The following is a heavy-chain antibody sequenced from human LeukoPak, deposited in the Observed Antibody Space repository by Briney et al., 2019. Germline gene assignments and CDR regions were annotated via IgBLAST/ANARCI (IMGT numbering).Heavy chain of an antibody. CDR1: GYTFTGYY. CDR3: ARGRPGSGWSFDY. D-gene: IGHD6-19*01. V-gene: IGHV1-46*01. J-gene: IGHJ4*02. Sequence: ASVKVSCKASGYTFTGYYMHWVRQAPGQGLEWMGIINPSGSTTNYAQKFQGRVTMTRDTSTTTLYMELSSLRSEDTAVYYCARGRPGSGWSFDYWGQGTLVTVSS. CDR2: INPSGSTT.